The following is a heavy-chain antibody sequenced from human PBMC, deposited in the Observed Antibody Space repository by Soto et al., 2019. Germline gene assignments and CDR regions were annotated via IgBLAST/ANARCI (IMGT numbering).Heavy chain of an antibody. J-gene: IGHJ4*01. CDR3: ARDLWSGDPIDY. CDR1: GFTFDDYG. V-gene: IGHV3-20*04. D-gene: IGHD4-17*01. CDR2: INWNGGST. Sequence: GGSLRLXCAASGFTFDDYGMSWGRQAPGKGLEWVSGINWNGGSTGYADSVKGRFTISRDNAKNSLYLQMNSLRAEDTALYYCARDLWSGDPIDYWGHGILVTVSS.